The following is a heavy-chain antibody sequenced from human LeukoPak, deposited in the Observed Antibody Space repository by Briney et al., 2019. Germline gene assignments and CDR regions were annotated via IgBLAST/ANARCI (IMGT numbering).Heavy chain of an antibody. CDR1: GFTFSSYA. Sequence: GGSLRLSCAASGFTFSSYAMHWVRRAPGKGLEWVAVISYDGSNKYYADSVKGRFTISRDNSKNTLYLQMNSLRAEDTAVYYCARDYYGDFYFDYWGQGTLVTVSS. D-gene: IGHD4-17*01. CDR2: ISYDGSNK. V-gene: IGHV3-30-3*01. J-gene: IGHJ4*02. CDR3: ARDYYGDFYFDY.